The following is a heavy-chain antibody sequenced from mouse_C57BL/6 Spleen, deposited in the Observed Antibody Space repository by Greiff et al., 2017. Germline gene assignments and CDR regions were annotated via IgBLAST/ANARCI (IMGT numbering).Heavy chain of an antibody. CDR1: GYTFTDYY. V-gene: IGHV1-26*01. CDR2: INPNNGGT. J-gene: IGHJ4*01. Sequence: EVQLQQSGPELVKPGASVKISCKASGYTFTDYYMNWVKQSHGKSLEWIGDINPNNGGTSYIQKFKGKATLTVDKSSSTAYMELRSLTSEDSAVYYCARGEFYYYGSSPMDYWGQGTSVTVSS. CDR3: ARGEFYYYGSSPMDY. D-gene: IGHD1-1*01.